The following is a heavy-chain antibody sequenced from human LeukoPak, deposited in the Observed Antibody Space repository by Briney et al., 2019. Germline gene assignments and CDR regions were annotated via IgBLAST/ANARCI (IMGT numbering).Heavy chain of an antibody. CDR2: ISGSGGSI. J-gene: IGHJ4*02. Sequence: GGSLRLSCAASGFTFGSYAMSWVRQAPGKGLEWVSSISGSGGSIYYADSVKGRVTFSRDNSKNTLYVQMNSLRAEDTAVYYCARGTAATPKAPFDYWGQGTLVTVSS. V-gene: IGHV3-23*01. D-gene: IGHD6-13*01. CDR1: GFTFGSYA. CDR3: ARGTAATPKAPFDY.